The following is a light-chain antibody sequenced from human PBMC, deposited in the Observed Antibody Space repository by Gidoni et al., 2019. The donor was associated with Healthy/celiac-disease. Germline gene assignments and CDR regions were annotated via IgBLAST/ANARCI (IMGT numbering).Light chain of an antibody. CDR3: MQALQTPLYT. V-gene: IGKV2-28*01. Sequence: DIVMTQSPLYLPVTPGEPASISCRSSQRLLHSNGNNYLDWYLQKPGQSPQLMIYLGSNRASGVPDRFSGSGSGTDFTLKISRVEAEDVGVYYCMQALQTPLYTFGQGTKLEIQ. J-gene: IGKJ2*01. CDR1: QRLLHSNGNNY. CDR2: LGS.